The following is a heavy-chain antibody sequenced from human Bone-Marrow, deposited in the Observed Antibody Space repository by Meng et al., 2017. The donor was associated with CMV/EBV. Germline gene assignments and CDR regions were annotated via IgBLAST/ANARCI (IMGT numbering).Heavy chain of an antibody. CDR1: GFTYSSYA. CDR2: ISGGGGST. CDR3: AKDRSEGGYNNHFDY. J-gene: IGHJ4*02. D-gene: IGHD5-24*01. Sequence: GGSLRLSCAASGFTYSSYAMNWVRQAPGEGLEWVSSISGGGGSTYYADSVKGRFTISRDNSKNTLYLQMNSLRTEDTALYYCAKDRSEGGYNNHFDYWGQGTLATFSS. V-gene: IGHV3-23*01.